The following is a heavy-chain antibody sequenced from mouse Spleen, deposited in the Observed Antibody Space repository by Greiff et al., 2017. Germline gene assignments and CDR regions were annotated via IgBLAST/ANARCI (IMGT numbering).Heavy chain of an antibody. CDR1: GYTFPRYY. CDR2: IYPGNVNT. Sequence: VMLVESGPELVKPGASVRISCKASGYTFPRYYIHWVKQRPGQGLEWIGWIYPGNVNTKYNEKFKGKATLTADKSSSTAYMQLSSLTSEDSAVYFCARGDGYYFDYWGQGTTLTVSS. D-gene: IGHD2-3*01. J-gene: IGHJ2*01. CDR3: ARGDGYYFDY. V-gene: IGHV1S56*01.